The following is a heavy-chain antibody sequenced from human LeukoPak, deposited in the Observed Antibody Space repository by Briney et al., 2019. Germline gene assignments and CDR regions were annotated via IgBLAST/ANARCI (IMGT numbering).Heavy chain of an antibody. J-gene: IGHJ4*02. CDR3: ASAVSSGYYLDY. V-gene: IGHV3-7*01. CDR2: IKQDGSDK. Sequence: GGSLRLSCAASGFTFSSYWMSWVRQAPGKGLEWVANIKQDGSDKYYVDSVKGRFTISRDNAKNSLYLQMNSLRAEDTAVYYCASAVSSGYYLDYWGQGTLVTVSS. CDR1: GFTFSSYW. D-gene: IGHD3-22*01.